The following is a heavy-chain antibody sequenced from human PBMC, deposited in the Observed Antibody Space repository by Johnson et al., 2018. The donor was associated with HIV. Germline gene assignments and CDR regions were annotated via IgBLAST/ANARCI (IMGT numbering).Heavy chain of an antibody. J-gene: IGHJ3*02. Sequence: VQLVESGGDLVQPGGPLRLSCAASGFPLGSYAMSWVRQAPGKGLAWVAVISYDGSNTYYADSVKGRFTISRDNSKNTLYLQMNSLRAEDTAVFYCARGALGDWVDAFDIWGQGTMVTVSS. V-gene: IGHV3-30*04. CDR2: ISYDGSNT. CDR3: ARGALGDWVDAFDI. CDR1: GFPLGSYA. D-gene: IGHD3-16*01.